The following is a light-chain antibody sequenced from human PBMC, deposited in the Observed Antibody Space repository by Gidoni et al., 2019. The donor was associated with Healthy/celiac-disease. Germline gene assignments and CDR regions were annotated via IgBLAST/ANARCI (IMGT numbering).Light chain of an antibody. V-gene: IGKV1-33*01. CDR2: DAS. CDR1: QDISNY. CDR3: QQYDSFPLT. J-gene: IGKJ4*01. Sequence: MQMTPSTPSLSASVGDRVTITCQASQDISNYLNRYQQKPGKAPKLLIYDASNLETGVPSRFSGSGSGTDLTLTISSLQPDDIATYYCQQYDSFPLTFGGGTKVEIK.